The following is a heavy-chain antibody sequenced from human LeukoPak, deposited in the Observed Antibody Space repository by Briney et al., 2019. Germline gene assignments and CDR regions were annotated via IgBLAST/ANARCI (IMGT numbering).Heavy chain of an antibody. CDR1: GGSVSNYY. Sequence: SETLSLTCTVSGGSVSNYYWSWIRQSPGKGLEWIGYIYYTETSYNPSLKSRVTISADTSNNQFSLKLSSVTAADTAVYYCARVRWELLLKYFDYWGQGTLVTVSS. D-gene: IGHD1-26*01. J-gene: IGHJ4*02. V-gene: IGHV4-59*02. CDR2: IYYTET. CDR3: ARVRWELLLKYFDY.